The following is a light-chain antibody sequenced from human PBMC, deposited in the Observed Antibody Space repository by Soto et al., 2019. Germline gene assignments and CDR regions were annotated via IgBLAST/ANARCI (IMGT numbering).Light chain of an antibody. V-gene: IGKV3-15*01. Sequence: EIVMTQSPATLSGSPGERVTLSCRASQSISGELAWYQQRPGQPPRLLIYGVSTRATGVPDRFSGSGSGSDFTLTISGLQSEDFAFYYCQQGHDWPLTFGQGTRLDI. CDR1: QSISGE. CDR2: GVS. CDR3: QQGHDWPLT. J-gene: IGKJ2*01.